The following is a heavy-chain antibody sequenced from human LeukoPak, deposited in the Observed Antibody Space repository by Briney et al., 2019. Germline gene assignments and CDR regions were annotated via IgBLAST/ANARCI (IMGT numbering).Heavy chain of an antibody. D-gene: IGHD6-6*01. V-gene: IGHV1-46*01. CDR1: GDTFTSYY. Sequence: ASVKVSCKASGDTFTSYYMHWVRQAPGQGLEWMGIINPSAGSTNYAQRFQGRVTMTRDTSTSTVYMELSSLRSEDTAVYYCARGIAAADFDYWGQGTLVTVSS. J-gene: IGHJ4*02. CDR3: ARGIAAADFDY. CDR2: INPSAGST.